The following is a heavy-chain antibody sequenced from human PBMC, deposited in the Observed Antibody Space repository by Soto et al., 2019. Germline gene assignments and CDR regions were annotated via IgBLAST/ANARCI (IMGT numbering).Heavy chain of an antibody. CDR3: ARVGLPTVTTGTEFDY. V-gene: IGHV4-31*03. J-gene: IGHJ4*02. D-gene: IGHD4-17*01. Sequence: SETLSLTCTVSGGSISSGGYYWSWIRQHPGKGLEWIGYIYYSGSTYYNPSLKSRVTISVDTSKNQFSLKLSSVTAADTAVYYCARVGLPTVTTGTEFDYWGEGTLVTVSS. CDR2: IYYSGST. CDR1: GGSISSGGYY.